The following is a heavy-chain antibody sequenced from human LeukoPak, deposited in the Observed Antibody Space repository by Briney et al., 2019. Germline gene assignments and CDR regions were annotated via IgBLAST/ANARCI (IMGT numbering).Heavy chain of an antibody. J-gene: IGHJ4*02. CDR2: ISGSGGST. CDR3: AKARLTYYDSSGYSRGFFYFDY. Sequence: HPGGSLRLSCAASGFTFSSYAMSWVRQAPGKGLEWVSAISGSGGSTYYADSVKGRFTISRGNSKNTLYLQMNSLRAEDTAVYYCAKARLTYYDSSGYSRGFFYFDYWGQGTLVTVSS. V-gene: IGHV3-23*01. D-gene: IGHD3-22*01. CDR1: GFTFSSYA.